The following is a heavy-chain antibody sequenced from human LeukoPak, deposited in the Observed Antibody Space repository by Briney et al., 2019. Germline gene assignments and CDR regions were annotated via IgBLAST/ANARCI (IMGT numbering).Heavy chain of an antibody. CDR2: ISGYNGYT. V-gene: IGHV1-18*01. D-gene: IGHD1-7*01. CDR3: ARGFAEEGTTTGAFDI. CDR1: GYIFTNYG. J-gene: IGHJ3*02. Sequence: GASVKVSCKASGYIFTNYGISWVRQAPGQGLEWMGWISGYNGYTHYAQKLQGRVTMTTDTSTSTAYMELRRLGSDDTAVYYCARGFAEEGTTTGAFDIWGHGTMVTVSS.